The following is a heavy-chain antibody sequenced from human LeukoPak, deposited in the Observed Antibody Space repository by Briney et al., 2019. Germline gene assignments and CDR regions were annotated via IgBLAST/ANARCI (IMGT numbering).Heavy chain of an antibody. D-gene: IGHD2-2*01. CDR3: AKGVPVAPFYFDY. V-gene: IGHV3-23*01. Sequence: GGSLRLSCAASGFTFSSYAMSWVRQAPGKGLEWVSGISGSGGSTYYADSVKGRFTISRDNSENTLYVQMNSLRAEDAAVYYCAKGVPVAPFYFDYWGQGTLVTVSS. CDR2: ISGSGGST. CDR1: GFTFSSYA. J-gene: IGHJ4*02.